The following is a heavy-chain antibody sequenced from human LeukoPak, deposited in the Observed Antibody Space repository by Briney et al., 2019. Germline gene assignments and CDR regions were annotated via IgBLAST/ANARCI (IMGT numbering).Heavy chain of an antibody. V-gene: IGHV1-18*01. CDR2: ISAYNGNT. CDR1: GYTFTSYG. J-gene: IGHJ4*02. CDR3: ARDYYYDN. Sequence: ASVKVSCKASGYTFTSYGISWVRQAPGQGLEWMGWISAYNGNTKYSQKFQGRVTITRDTSASTAYMELSSLRSEDTAMYYCARDYYYDNWGQGTLVTVSS.